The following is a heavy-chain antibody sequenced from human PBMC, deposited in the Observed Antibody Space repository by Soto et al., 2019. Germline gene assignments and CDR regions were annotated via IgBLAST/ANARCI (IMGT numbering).Heavy chain of an antibody. J-gene: IGHJ4*02. CDR3: AKDGDYCGGGCYSGYFDY. D-gene: IGHD2-21*02. Sequence: QVQLVESGGGVVQPGRSLRLSCAASGFTFSSYGMHWVRQAPGKGLEWVAVISYDGSNKYYADSVKGRFTISRDNSKNTLYLQMNSLRAEDTAVYYCAKDGDYCGGGCYSGYFDYWGQGTLVTVSS. V-gene: IGHV3-30*18. CDR1: GFTFSSYG. CDR2: ISYDGSNK.